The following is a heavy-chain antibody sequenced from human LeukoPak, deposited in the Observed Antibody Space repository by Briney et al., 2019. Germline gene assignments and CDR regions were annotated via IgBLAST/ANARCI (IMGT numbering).Heavy chain of an antibody. V-gene: IGHV4-39*01. CDR1: GGSISSSSYY. Sequence: PSETLSLTCTVSGGSISSSSYYWGWIRQPPGKWLEGIGSIYYSRSTYYNPYLKSRVTISIDPSKNQFSLKLSSVTAADAAVYYCARREYSGSFFDYWGQATLVTVSS. D-gene: IGHD1-26*01. CDR2: IYYSRST. CDR3: ARREYSGSFFDY. J-gene: IGHJ4*02.